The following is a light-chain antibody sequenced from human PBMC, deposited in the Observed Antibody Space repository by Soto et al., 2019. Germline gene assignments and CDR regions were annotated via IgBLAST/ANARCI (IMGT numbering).Light chain of an antibody. V-gene: IGKV1-39*01. Sequence: DIQMTQSPSSLSASVGDRVTITCRASQTIIRYLNWYQQKPGRAPNLLIYAAYSLQSGVPSRFSGRGSGTAFSLTISSLQPEDFATYYFQQSYSTLFTFGPGTQVEIK. CDR2: AAY. CDR1: QTIIRY. CDR3: QQSYSTLFT. J-gene: IGKJ3*01.